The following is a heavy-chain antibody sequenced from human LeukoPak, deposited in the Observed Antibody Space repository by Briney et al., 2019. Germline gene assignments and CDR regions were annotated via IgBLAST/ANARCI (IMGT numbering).Heavy chain of an antibody. Sequence: GEPLKISCKGSGYSFTSYWIGWVRQMPGKGLEWMGIIYPGDSDTRYSPSFQGQVTISADKSISTAYLQWSSLKASDTAMYYCAMVRIVGAPHGWFDPWGQGTLVTVSS. J-gene: IGHJ5*02. V-gene: IGHV5-51*01. CDR1: GYSFTSYW. CDR2: IYPGDSDT. D-gene: IGHD1-26*01. CDR3: AMVRIVGAPHGWFDP.